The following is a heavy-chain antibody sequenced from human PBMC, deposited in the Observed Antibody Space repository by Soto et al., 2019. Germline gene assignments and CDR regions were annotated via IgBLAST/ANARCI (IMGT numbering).Heavy chain of an antibody. CDR1: GWSFSGYY. CDR2: INHSGST. CDR3: AREMAMVRGVTYYYYGMDV. Sequence: SETLSLTCAFYGWSFSGYYWSWIRQPPGKGLEWIGEINHSGSTNYNPSLKSRVTISVDTSKNQFSLKLSSVTAADTAVYYCAREMAMVRGVTYYYYGMDVWGQGTTVTVSS. D-gene: IGHD3-10*01. V-gene: IGHV4-34*01. J-gene: IGHJ6*02.